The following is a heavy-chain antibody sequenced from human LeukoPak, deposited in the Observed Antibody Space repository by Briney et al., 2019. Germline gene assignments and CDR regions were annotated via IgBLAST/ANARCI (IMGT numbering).Heavy chain of an antibody. J-gene: IGHJ5*02. Sequence: GGSLRLSCAASGFTFSTYLMHWVRKAPGKGLVWVSRINTDGSITTYADSVKGRFTISRDNAKNTLYLQMNSLRDEDTAVYYCASLGTLVPWGQGTLVTVSS. D-gene: IGHD3-9*01. CDR3: ASLGTLVP. V-gene: IGHV3-74*01. CDR1: GFTFSTYL. CDR2: INTDGSIT.